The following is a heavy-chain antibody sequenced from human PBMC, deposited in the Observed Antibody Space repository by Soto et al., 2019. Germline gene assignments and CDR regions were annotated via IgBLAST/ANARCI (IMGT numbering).Heavy chain of an antibody. CDR1: GFTFSDYY. D-gene: IGHD2-15*01. J-gene: IGHJ3*02. Sequence: SLRLSCAASGFTFSDYYMSWIRQAPGKGLEWVSYISSSGSTIYYADSVKGRFTISRDNAKNSLYLQMNSLRAEDTAVYYCASRDVVVVAVSGGAFDIWGQGTMVTVSS. CDR2: ISSSGSTI. V-gene: IGHV3-11*01. CDR3: ASRDVVVVAVSGGAFDI.